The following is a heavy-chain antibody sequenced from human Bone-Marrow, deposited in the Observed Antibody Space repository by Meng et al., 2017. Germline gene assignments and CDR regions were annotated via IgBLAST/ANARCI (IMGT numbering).Heavy chain of an antibody. CDR2: IFYTGSA. Sequence: QGQLQEPGPGLGKPSQTVSLTCTVSGGSIRSRNHYWSWVRQYPGKGLEWIGSIFYTGSAYYNPSLKSRIYISIDTSKNQFSLKLNSVTAADTAVYYCARDRHYDVSTGYGWFDPWGQGTLVTVSS. J-gene: IGHJ5*02. V-gene: IGHV4-31*03. CDR1: GGSIRSRNHY. CDR3: ARDRHYDVSTGYGWFDP. D-gene: IGHD3-9*01.